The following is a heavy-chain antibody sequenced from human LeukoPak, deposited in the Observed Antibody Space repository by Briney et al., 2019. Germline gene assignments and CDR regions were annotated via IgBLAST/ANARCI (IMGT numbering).Heavy chain of an antibody. J-gene: IGHJ4*02. CDR1: GFIVSSNH. CDR3: ARSQGPYDY. Sequence: PGGSLRLSCAASGFIVSSNHMSWVRQAPGKGLEWVSVIYSGGGTYYADSVKGRFTISRDNAKNTLYLQLNSLRAEETAIYYCARSQGPYDYWGQGTLVTVSS. V-gene: IGHV3-53*01. CDR2: IYSGGGT.